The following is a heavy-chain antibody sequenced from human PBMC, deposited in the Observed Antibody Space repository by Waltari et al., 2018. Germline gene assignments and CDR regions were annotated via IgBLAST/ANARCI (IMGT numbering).Heavy chain of an antibody. D-gene: IGHD3-3*01. CDR2: INPKSGNT. Sequence: QMQLVQSGAEVKKPGASVKVSCQASGYPFSDYDINWVRQATGHGLEWKGWINPKSGNTVSAQNFQDRVTITRDPSTSTVYMELSSLRSDDAAVYYCARVHYDFWSGYYIWGQGTLVTVPS. J-gene: IGHJ4*02. CDR3: ARVHYDFWSGYYI. V-gene: IGHV1-8*02. CDR1: GYPFSDYD.